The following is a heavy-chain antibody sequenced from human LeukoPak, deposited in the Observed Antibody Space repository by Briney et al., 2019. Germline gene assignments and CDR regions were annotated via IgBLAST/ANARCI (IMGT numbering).Heavy chain of an antibody. CDR3: AKDRICDPYYYDSSGWDAFDI. Sequence: PGGSLRLSCAASGFTFSSYAMTWVRQAPGKGLEWVSAISGSGGSTYYADSVKGRFTISRDNSKNTLYLQMNSLRAEDTAVYYCAKDRICDPYYYDSSGWDAFDIWGQGTMVTVSS. V-gene: IGHV3-23*01. CDR2: ISGSGGST. J-gene: IGHJ3*02. D-gene: IGHD3-22*01. CDR1: GFTFSSYA.